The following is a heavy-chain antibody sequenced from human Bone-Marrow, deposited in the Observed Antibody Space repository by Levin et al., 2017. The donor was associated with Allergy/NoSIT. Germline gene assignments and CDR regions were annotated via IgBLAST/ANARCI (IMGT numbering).Heavy chain of an antibody. CDR2: INHSGST. V-gene: IGHV4-34*01. CDR1: GGSFSGYY. Sequence: ASETLSLTCAVYGGSFSGYYWSWIRQPPGKGLEWIGEINHSGSTNYNPSLKSRVTISVDTSKNQFSLKLSSVTAADTAVYYCARLLGRTRIRYCSSTSCQKDWFDPWGQGTLVTVSS. J-gene: IGHJ5*02. D-gene: IGHD2-2*01. CDR3: ARLLGRTRIRYCSSTSCQKDWFDP.